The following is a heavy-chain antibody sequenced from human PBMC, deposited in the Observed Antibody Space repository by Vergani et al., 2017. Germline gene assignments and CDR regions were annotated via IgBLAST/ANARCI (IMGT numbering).Heavy chain of an antibody. V-gene: IGHV3-7*01. J-gene: IGHJ5*02. D-gene: IGHD3-10*01. Sequence: EVLLVESGGGLVQPGGSLRLSCAASGFTFSAYWMNWVRQAPGKGLEWVANIKQDGSEKYYVDSVKGRFTISRDKANNLVYLQMSSVRADDTAVYYCARDYGSGPPHSRRLLYDIGWFDPWGQGTLVTVSS. CDR1: GFTFSAYW. CDR2: IKQDGSEK. CDR3: ARDYGSGPPHSRRLLYDIGWFDP.